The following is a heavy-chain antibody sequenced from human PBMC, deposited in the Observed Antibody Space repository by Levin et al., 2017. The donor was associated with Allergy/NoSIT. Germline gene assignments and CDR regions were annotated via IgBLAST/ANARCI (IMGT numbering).Heavy chain of an antibody. J-gene: IGHJ4*02. Sequence: SLLLSFSSSGFPFRSSGIHWVRQAPGKGLDWVSLISYDGSDKYYADSVKGRFTVSRDNSKNTVFLQMDSLRAEDTALYYCAKDVRYGIGGGRFSRGYYFDYWGQGTLVTVSS. CDR1: GFPFRSSG. CDR3: AKDVRYGIGGGRFSRGYYFDY. CDR2: ISYDGSDK. D-gene: IGHD2-15*01. V-gene: IGHV3-30*18.